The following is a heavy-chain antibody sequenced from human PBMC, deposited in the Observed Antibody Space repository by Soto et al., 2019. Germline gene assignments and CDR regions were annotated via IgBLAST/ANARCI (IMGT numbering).Heavy chain of an antibody. D-gene: IGHD3-16*01. CDR3: AKEFLLWGSFPDPGASDY. V-gene: IGHV3-30*18. CDR2: ISYDGSNK. J-gene: IGHJ4*02. Sequence: QVQLVESGGGVDQPGKSLRLSCAASGFTFSSYGIHWVRQAPGKGLEWVAVISYDGSNKFYADSVKGRFTISRDNSNDTVYLQMDRLRAEDTAVYYCAKEFLLWGSFPDPGASDYWGQGTLVTGSS. CDR1: GFTFSSYG.